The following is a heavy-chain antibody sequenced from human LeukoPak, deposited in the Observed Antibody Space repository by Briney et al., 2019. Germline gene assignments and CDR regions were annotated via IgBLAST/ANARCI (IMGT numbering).Heavy chain of an antibody. Sequence: GGPLRLSCAASGFGFSSYAMHWVRQAPGKGLEWVAFIRHDGSHHYHGDSVKGRFTISRDNSKNTLYLEMTSLRPEDTAVYYCAKVRLLGALDDAFDVWGQGTMVTV. J-gene: IGHJ3*01. CDR1: GFGFSSYA. CDR2: IRHDGSHH. D-gene: IGHD3-16*01. V-gene: IGHV3-30*02. CDR3: AKVRLLGALDDAFDV.